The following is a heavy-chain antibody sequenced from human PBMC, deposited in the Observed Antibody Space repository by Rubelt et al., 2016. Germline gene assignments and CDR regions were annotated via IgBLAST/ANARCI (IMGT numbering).Heavy chain of an antibody. V-gene: IGHV4-34*02. CDR3: VRQMVSDGDDS. Sequence: QVQLQQWGAGLLKPSQTLSLTCAVYGGSLIGFYWIWVRQPPGKGLEWVGNIFYSGSTSYNPSLRSRVTIFVDTSKSQFSLRLKSGTAADTAGYYCVRQMVSDGDDSWGQGTLVTVSS. CDR2: IFYSGST. CDR1: GGSLIGFY. D-gene: IGHD2-8*01. J-gene: IGHJ4*02.